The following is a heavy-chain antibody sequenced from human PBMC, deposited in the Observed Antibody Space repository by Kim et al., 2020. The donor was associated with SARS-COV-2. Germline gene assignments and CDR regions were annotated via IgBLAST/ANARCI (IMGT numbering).Heavy chain of an antibody. D-gene: IGHD6-13*01. V-gene: IGHV1-3*01. Sequence: TKYSQKYQGRVTITRDTSAGTAYMELSSLRSEDTAVYYCAAGSWYWDVQHWGQGTLVTVSS. CDR2: T. CDR3: AAGSWYWDVQH. J-gene: IGHJ1*01.